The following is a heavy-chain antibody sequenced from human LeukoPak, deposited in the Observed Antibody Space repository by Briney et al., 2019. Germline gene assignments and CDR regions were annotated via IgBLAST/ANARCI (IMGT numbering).Heavy chain of an antibody. V-gene: IGHV4-34*01. J-gene: IGHJ3*02. Sequence: SETLSLTCAVYGGSFSGYYWSWIRQPPGKGLEWIGEINHSGSTNYNPSLKSRVTISVDTSKNQLSLKLSSVTAADTAVYYCARGRLRAFDIWGQGTMVTVSS. CDR2: INHSGST. CDR1: GGSFSGYY. CDR3: ARGRLRAFDI. D-gene: IGHD6-25*01.